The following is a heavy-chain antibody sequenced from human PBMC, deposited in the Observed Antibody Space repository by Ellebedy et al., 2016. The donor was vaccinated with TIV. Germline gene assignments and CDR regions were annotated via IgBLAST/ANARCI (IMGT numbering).Heavy chain of an antibody. CDR1: GFTFRNAW. Sequence: GGSLRLSXEASGFTFRNAWMSWVRKAPGKGLEGVGRIKSKTEGGTTDYAAHVKGRFSISREDSKNTLSLEMNSLKTVDTAVSYCTTGATVGDYYDYWGQGTLVTVSS. J-gene: IGHJ4*02. V-gene: IGHV3-15*01. CDR3: TTGATVGDYYDY. D-gene: IGHD3-16*01. CDR2: IKSKTEGGTT.